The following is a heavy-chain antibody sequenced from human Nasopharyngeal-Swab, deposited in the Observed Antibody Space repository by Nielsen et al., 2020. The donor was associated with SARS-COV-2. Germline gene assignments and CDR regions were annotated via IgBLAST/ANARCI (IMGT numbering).Heavy chain of an antibody. CDR1: GFTFSSYG. CDR3: ASHYNDYIVPVAVDY. J-gene: IGHJ4*02. D-gene: IGHD4-11*01. V-gene: IGHV3-30*03. CDR2: ISYDGSNK. Sequence: GGSLRLSCAASGFTFSSYGMHWVRQAPGKGLEWVAVISYDGSNKYYADSVKGRFTISRDNSKNTLYLQMNSLRAEDTAVYYCASHYNDYIVPVAVDYWGQGALVTVSS.